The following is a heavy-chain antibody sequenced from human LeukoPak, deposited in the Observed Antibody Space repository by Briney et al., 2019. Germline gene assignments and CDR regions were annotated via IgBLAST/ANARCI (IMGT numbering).Heavy chain of an antibody. V-gene: IGHV3-7*01. CDR1: GFISNRAW. Sequence: PGGSLRLSCAASGFISNRAWMSWVRQAPGKGLEWVANIKEDGSEKYYVDSVKGRFTISRDIAKNSLYLQMNSLRAEDTAVYYCARNQDWGQGTLVTVS. CDR3: ARNQD. CDR2: IKEDGSEK. J-gene: IGHJ4*02.